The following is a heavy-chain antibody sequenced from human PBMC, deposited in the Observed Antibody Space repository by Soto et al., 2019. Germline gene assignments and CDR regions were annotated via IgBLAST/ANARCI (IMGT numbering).Heavy chain of an antibody. Sequence: GESLKISCKGSGYSFTSYWIGWVRQMPGKGLEWMGIIYPGDSDTRYSPSFQDQVTISADKSISTAYLQWSSLKASDTAMYYCARLDYDILTGYPNWFDPWGQGTLVTVSS. V-gene: IGHV5-51*01. CDR1: GYSFTSYW. J-gene: IGHJ5*02. CDR2: IYPGDSDT. CDR3: ARLDYDILTGYPNWFDP. D-gene: IGHD3-9*01.